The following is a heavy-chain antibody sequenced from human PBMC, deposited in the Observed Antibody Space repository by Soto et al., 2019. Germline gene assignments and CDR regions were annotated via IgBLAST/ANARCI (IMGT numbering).Heavy chain of an antibody. D-gene: IGHD6-13*01. CDR3: AKDQGIAASHGID. CDR2: ISDDGGAT. Sequence: PGGSLRLSCAASGFPFNTYGMSWVRQAPGKGLEWVAVISDDGGATYYADSVKGRLTISRDNSKNTVYLQMNSLRAEDTAVYYCAKDQGIAASHGIDWGQGTMVTVS. J-gene: IGHJ3*01. V-gene: IGHV3-30*18. CDR1: GFPFNTYG.